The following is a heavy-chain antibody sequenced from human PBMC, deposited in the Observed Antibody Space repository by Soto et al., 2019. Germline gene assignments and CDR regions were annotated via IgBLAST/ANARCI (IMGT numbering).Heavy chain of an antibody. V-gene: IGHV3-66*01. CDR3: VRDPYY. Sequence: EVQLVESGGGLVRPGGSLPLSCVVSGFAVSSNYMSWVRQAPGKGLVWVSVIYSGGSTYYADSVKGRFTISRDNSKNTLDLQMNSLRVEATAVYYRVRDPYYWGQGTMVSVSA. J-gene: IGHJ4*02. CDR1: GFAVSSNY. CDR2: IYSGGST.